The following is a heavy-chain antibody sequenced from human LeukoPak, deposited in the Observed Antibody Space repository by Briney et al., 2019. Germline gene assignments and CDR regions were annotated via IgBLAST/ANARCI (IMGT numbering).Heavy chain of an antibody. Sequence: PSETLSLTCAVYGGSFSGYYWSWIRQPPGKGLEWIGFVYDTGRTTYPAKTNYNPSLAGRVTMSMDTSKNQFSLKLSSVTAADSAVYFCARGHGYNNGYPYFDSWGQGTLVSVSS. CDR3: ARGHGYNNGYPYFDS. CDR2: VYDTGRT. CDR1: GGSFSGYY. D-gene: IGHD5-12*01. V-gene: IGHV4-59*01. J-gene: IGHJ4*02.